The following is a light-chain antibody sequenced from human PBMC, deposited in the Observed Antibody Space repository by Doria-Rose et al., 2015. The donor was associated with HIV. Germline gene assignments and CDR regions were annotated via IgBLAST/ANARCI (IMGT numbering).Light chain of an antibody. V-gene: IGKV3-15*01. CDR1: QSVSTD. CDR3: HQYNNWPT. CDR2: GAS. J-gene: IGKJ5*01. Sequence: TQSPETLSVSPGESATLSCRASQSVSTDLAWYQHKPGQAPRLLIWGASTRATGIPARFSGSGSGTEFTLTISVLRSEDFAIYFCHQYNNWPTFGQGTRLDIK.